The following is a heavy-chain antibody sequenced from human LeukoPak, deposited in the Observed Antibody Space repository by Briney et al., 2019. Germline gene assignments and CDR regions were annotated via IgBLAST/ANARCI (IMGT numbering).Heavy chain of an antibody. CDR3: ASTPQSYYDYVWGSYRPYYFDY. V-gene: IGHV4-39*01. J-gene: IGHJ4*02. D-gene: IGHD3-16*02. Sequence: SETLSLTCTVSGGSISSSSYYWGWICQPPGKGLEWIGSIYYSGSTYYNPSLKSRVTISVDTSKNQFSLKLSSVTAADTAVYYCASTPQSYYDYVWGSYRPYYFDYWGQGTLVTVSS. CDR2: IYYSGST. CDR1: GGSISSSSYY.